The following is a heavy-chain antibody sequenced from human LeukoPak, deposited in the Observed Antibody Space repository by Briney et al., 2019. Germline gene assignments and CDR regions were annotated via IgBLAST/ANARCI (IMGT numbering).Heavy chain of an antibody. CDR1: GFTFSSYG. D-gene: IGHD1-14*01. J-gene: IGHJ6*02. Sequence: GGSLRLSCAASGFTFSSYGMHWVRQAPGKGLEWVAVISYDGSNKHYADSVKGRFTISRDNSKNTLYLQMNSLRAEDTAVYYCAKGPGGYYYGMDVWGQGTTVTVSS. CDR3: AKGPGGYYYGMDV. V-gene: IGHV3-30*18. CDR2: ISYDGSNK.